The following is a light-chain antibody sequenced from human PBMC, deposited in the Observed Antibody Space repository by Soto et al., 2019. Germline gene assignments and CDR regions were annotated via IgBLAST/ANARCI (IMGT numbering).Light chain of an antibody. CDR3: QQYTNTNNPWM. V-gene: IGKV1-33*01. J-gene: IGKJ1*01. CDR1: QDIKNY. Sequence: DIQMTQSPSSLSASVGDRVTITCQASQDIKNYLNWYQQKSGKAPKLLIYDASDLETGVPSRFSGSGPGTEFTLIISGLQPDDSATYYCQQYTNTNNPWMFGQGTKVDIK. CDR2: DAS.